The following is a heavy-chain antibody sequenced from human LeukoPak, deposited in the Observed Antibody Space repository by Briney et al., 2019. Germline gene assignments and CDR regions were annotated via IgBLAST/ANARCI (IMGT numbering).Heavy chain of an antibody. J-gene: IGHJ4*02. CDR3: ARLRVRGYGYGPWEGPTWLDY. CDR1: GGSISSYY. D-gene: IGHD5-18*01. V-gene: IGHV4-59*12. Sequence: SETLSLTCTVSGGSISSYYWSWIRQPPGKGLEWLGYIYYSGSTNYNPSLKSRVIISVDTSKNQFSLKLSSVTAADTAVYYCARLRVRGYGYGPWEGPTWLDYWGQGTLVTVSS. CDR2: IYYSGST.